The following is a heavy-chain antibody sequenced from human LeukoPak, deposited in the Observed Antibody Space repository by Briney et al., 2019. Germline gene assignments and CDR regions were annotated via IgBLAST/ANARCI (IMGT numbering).Heavy chain of an antibody. V-gene: IGHV3-48*04. J-gene: IGHJ4*02. CDR1: GFTFSSYS. Sequence: GGSLRLSCAASGFTFSSYSMNWVRQAPGKGLEWVSYISSSSSTIYYADSVKGRFTISRDNAKNSLYLQMNSLRVEDTAVYYCARDVTYYYDTSGDNWGQGTLVIVSS. CDR3: ARDVTYYYDTSGDN. D-gene: IGHD3-22*01. CDR2: ISSSSSTI.